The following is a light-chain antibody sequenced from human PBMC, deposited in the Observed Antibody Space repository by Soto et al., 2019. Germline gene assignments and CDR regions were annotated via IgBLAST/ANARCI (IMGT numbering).Light chain of an antibody. CDR3: QQSYSTRRT. CDR1: QSISSY. J-gene: IGKJ1*01. Sequence: DIQMNQSPSSLSASVGDRVTITCRASQSISSYLNWYQQKPGKAPKLLIYAASSLQSGVPSRFSGSGSGTDFTLTISSLQPEDFATYYCQQSYSTRRTFGQGTKVEIK. CDR2: AAS. V-gene: IGKV1-39*01.